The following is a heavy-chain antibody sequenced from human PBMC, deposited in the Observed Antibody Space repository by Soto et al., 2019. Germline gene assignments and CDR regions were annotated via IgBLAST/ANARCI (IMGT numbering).Heavy chain of an antibody. CDR1: GYTFTNYA. CDR2: INTGNGNT. CDR3: ARGYCISTSCYFSP. Sequence: GASVKVSCKASGYTFTNYAMHWMRQAPGQRLEWMGWINTGNGNTKYSQKFQGRVTMTRNTSISTAYMELSSLRSEDTAVYYCARGYCISTSCYFSPWGQGTLVTVSS. D-gene: IGHD2-2*01. J-gene: IGHJ5*02. V-gene: IGHV1-3*04.